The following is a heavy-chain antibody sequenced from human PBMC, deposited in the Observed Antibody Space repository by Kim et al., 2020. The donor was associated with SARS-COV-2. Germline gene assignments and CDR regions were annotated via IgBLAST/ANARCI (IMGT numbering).Heavy chain of an antibody. CDR1: GGSISSYY. D-gene: IGHD5-18*01. CDR2: IYYSGST. Sequence: SETLSLTCTVSGGSISSYYCSWIRQPPGKGLEWIGYIYYSGSTNYNPSLKSRVTISVDTSKNQFSLKLSSVTAADTAVYYCARDTGDTGGGMDVWGQGTT. V-gene: IGHV4-59*13. CDR3: ARDTGDTGGGMDV. J-gene: IGHJ6*02.